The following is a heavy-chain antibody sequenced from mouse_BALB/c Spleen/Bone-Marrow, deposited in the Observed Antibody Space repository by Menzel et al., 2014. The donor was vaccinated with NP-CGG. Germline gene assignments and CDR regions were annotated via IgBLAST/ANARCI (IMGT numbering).Heavy chain of an antibody. CDR1: GYAFSSCW. CDR2: IYPGDGDT. D-gene: IGHD2-10*02. J-gene: IGHJ2*01. Sequence: QVQLQQSGAELVRPGSSVKISCKASGYAFSSCWMNWVKQRPGQGLEWIGQIYPGDGDTNYNGKFKGEATLTADKSSSTAYMQLSSLTSEDSAVYFCARQYGNYFDYWGQGTTLTVSS. CDR3: ARQYGNYFDY. V-gene: IGHV1-80*01.